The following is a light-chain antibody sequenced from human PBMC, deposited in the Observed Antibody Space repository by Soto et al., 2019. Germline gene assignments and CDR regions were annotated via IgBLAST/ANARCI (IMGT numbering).Light chain of an antibody. CDR1: RSNIGNNY. J-gene: IGLJ3*02. Sequence: QSVLTQPPSVSAAPGQKVTISCSGSRSNIGNNYVSWYQQLPGTAPKLLISENSKRPSGIPDRFSGSKSGTSATLGITGLQTGDEADYYCGTWDTSLSAGVFGGGTKLTVL. CDR3: GTWDTSLSAGV. V-gene: IGLV1-51*02. CDR2: ENS.